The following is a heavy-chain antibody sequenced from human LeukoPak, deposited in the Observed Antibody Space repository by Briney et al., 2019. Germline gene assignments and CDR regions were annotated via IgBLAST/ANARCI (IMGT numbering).Heavy chain of an antibody. Sequence: VASVKVSCKASGGTFSSYAISWVRQAPGQGLEWMGRIIPILGIANYAQKFQGRVTITADKSTSTAYMELSSLRSEDTAVYYCARVSGYSGYDLGDYWGQGTLVTVSS. D-gene: IGHD5-12*01. CDR2: IIPILGIA. V-gene: IGHV1-69*04. CDR1: GGTFSSYA. J-gene: IGHJ4*02. CDR3: ARVSGYSGYDLGDY.